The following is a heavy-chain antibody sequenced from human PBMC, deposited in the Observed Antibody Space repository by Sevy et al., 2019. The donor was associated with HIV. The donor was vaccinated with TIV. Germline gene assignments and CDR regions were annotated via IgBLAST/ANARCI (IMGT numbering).Heavy chain of an antibody. Sequence: GSLRLSCAVYGGSFSGYYWSWIRQPPGKGLEWIGEINHSGSTNYNPSLKSRVTISVDTSKNQFSLKLSSVTAADTAVYYCASVDSSGYYSGNNWFDPWGQGTLVTVSS. CDR3: ASVDSSGYYSGNNWFDP. CDR2: INHSGST. J-gene: IGHJ5*02. V-gene: IGHV4-34*01. D-gene: IGHD3-22*01. CDR1: GGSFSGYY.